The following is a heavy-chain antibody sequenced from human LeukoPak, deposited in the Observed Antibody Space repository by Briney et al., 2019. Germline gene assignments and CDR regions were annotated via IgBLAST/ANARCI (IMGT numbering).Heavy chain of an antibody. J-gene: IGHJ4*02. Sequence: GGSLRLSCAASGFTFSSYAMSWVRQAPGKGLEWVSAISGSGGSTYYADSVKGRFTISRDNSKNTLYLQMNSLRAEDTAVYYCAKDLGGGLRWDMFDYWGQGTLVTVSS. CDR2: ISGSGGST. V-gene: IGHV3-23*01. CDR3: AKDLGGGLRWDMFDY. D-gene: IGHD4-23*01. CDR1: GFTFSSYA.